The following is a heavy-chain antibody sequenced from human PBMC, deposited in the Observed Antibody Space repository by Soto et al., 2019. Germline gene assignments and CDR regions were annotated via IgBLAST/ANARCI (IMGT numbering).Heavy chain of an antibody. J-gene: IGHJ6*02. CDR2: ISSSSSYI. V-gene: IGHV3-21*01. D-gene: IGHD2-2*01. CDR3: ARDRPLGIVVVPAAPRGDYYGMDV. Sequence: GGSLRLSCAASGFTFSSYSMNWVRQAPGKGLEWVSSISSSSSYIHYADSVKGRFTISRDNAKNSLYLQMNSLRAEDTAVYYCARDRPLGIVVVPAAPRGDYYGMDVWGQGTTVTVSS. CDR1: GFTFSSYS.